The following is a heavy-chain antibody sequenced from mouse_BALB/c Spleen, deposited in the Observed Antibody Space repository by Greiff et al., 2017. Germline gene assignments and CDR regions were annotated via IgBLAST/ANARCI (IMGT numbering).Heavy chain of an antibody. V-gene: IGHV7-3*02. J-gene: IGHJ4*01. CDR1: GFTFTDYY. D-gene: IGHD2-1*01. CDR2: IRNKANGYTT. Sequence: EVMLVESGGGLVQPGGSLRLSCATSGFTFTDYYMSWVRQPPGKALEWLGFIRNKANGYTTEYSASVKGRFTISRDNSQSILYLQMNTLRAEDSATYYCARAVSTTPKDYYAMDYWGQGTSVTVSS. CDR3: ARAVSTTPKDYYAMDY.